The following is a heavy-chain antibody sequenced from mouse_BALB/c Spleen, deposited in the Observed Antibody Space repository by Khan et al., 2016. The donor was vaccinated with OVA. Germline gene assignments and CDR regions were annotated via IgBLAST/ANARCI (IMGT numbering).Heavy chain of an antibody. CDR1: GFTFTDYY. CDR3: AKDFDY. J-gene: IGHJ2*01. V-gene: IGHV7-3*02. CDR2: IRNKANGYTT. Sequence: EVQLVETGGGLVQPGGSLRLSCAPSGFTFTDYYMSWVRQPPGKALEWLGFIRNKANGYTTEYSASVKGRFTISRDNSQSILYLQMNTLRAEDSATYYCAKDFDYWGQGTTLTVSS.